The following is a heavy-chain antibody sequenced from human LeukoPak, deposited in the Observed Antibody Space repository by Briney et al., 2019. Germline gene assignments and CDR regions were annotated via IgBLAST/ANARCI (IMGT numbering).Heavy chain of an antibody. Sequence: SETLSLTCAVYGGSFSGYYWSWIRQPPGEGLEWIGEINHSGGTNYNPSLKSRVTISVDTSKNQFSLKLSSVTAADTAVYYCARVVSGFIDYWGQGTLVTVSS. V-gene: IGHV4-34*01. CDR3: ARVVSGFIDY. CDR1: GGSFSGYY. CDR2: INHSGGT. D-gene: IGHD3-22*01. J-gene: IGHJ4*02.